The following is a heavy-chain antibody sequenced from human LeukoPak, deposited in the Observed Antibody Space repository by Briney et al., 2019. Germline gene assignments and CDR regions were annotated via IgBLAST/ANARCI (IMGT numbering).Heavy chain of an antibody. D-gene: IGHD4-11*01. CDR1: GGSGRRTDFY. Sequence: PSETLSLTCTVSGGSGRRTDFYWGWIRQSPGKGLEWLGTIYPREALYSPSLNSRVTISVDSSKRQFFLRLNSVTAADTAIYYCAREGGDYSDYNAFDIWGQGILVTVSS. V-gene: IGHV4-39*01. CDR3: AREGGDYSDYNAFDI. CDR2: IYPREA. J-gene: IGHJ3*02.